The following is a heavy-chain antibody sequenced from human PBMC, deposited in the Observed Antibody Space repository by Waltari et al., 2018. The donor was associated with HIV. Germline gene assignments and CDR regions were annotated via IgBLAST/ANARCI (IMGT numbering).Heavy chain of an antibody. V-gene: IGHV1-3*01. J-gene: IGHJ3*02. CDR3: ASEGPVAGSLRAVDI. Sequence: QVQLVQSGAEVKKPGASVKVSCKASGYTFTSYAMHWVRQAPGQRLEWMGWINAGNGNTKYSQKFQGRVTITRDTSASTAYMELSSLRAEDTAVYYCASEGPVAGSLRAVDIWGQGTMVTVSS. CDR1: GYTFTSYA. D-gene: IGHD6-19*01. CDR2: INAGNGNT.